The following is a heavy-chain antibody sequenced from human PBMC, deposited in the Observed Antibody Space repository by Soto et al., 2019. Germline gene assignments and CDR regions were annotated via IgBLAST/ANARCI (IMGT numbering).Heavy chain of an antibody. CDR3: ARSFVVVTDFDY. CDR1: GYTFTSYA. CDR2: INAGNGNT. V-gene: IGHV1-3*05. D-gene: IGHD2-21*02. Sequence: QVQLVQSGAEEKKPGASVKVSCKASGYTFTSYAMHWVRQAPGQRPEWMGWINAGNGNTKYSQKFQGRVTITRDTSANTAYMELSSLRSEDTAVYYCARSFVVVTDFDYWGQGTLVTVSS. J-gene: IGHJ4*02.